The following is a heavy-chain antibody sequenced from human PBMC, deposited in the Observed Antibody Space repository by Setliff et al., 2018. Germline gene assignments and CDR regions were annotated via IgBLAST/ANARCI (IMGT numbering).Heavy chain of an antibody. CDR1: GYNFITFG. CDR3: AREGVDTRSSTDYRSYMDV. Sequence: GASVKVSCKTSGYNFITFGIPWVRQAPGQGLEWLGWIAPYNGNTDYAQKFQGRVTMTTDTSTNTAHMELRSLTSDDTAVYYCAREGVDTRSSTDYRSYMDVGGKGTTVTVSS. CDR2: IAPYNGNT. V-gene: IGHV1-18*01. J-gene: IGHJ6*03. D-gene: IGHD5-18*01.